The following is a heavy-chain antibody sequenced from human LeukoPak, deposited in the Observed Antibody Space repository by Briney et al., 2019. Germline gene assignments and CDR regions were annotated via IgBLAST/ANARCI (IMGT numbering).Heavy chain of an antibody. V-gene: IGHV4-34*01. CDR1: GGSFSRYY. CDR2: INHSGST. CDR3: ARVIREKYYGSGGFGGDPNWFDP. Sequence: PSETLSLTCAVYGGSFSRYYWSWIRQPPGKGLDWIGEINHSGSTNYNPSLKSRVTISVDTSKNQFSRKLSSVTAADTAVYYCARVIREKYYGSGGFGGDPNWFDPWGQGTLVTVSS. J-gene: IGHJ5*02. D-gene: IGHD3-10*01.